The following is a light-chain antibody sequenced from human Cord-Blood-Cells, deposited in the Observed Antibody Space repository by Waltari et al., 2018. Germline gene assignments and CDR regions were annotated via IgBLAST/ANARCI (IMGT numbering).Light chain of an antibody. CDR2: WAS. CDR3: QQYYSTPYT. CDR1: PSVLYSSNNKHY. V-gene: IGKV4-1*01. J-gene: IGKJ2*01. Sequence: DIVMTQSPASLAVSLGERATINCTSSPSVLYSSNNKHYLAWYQPKPGQPPKLLIYWASTRESGVPDRFSGSGSGTDFTLTSSSLQAEDVAVYYCQQYYSTPYTFGQGTKLEIK.